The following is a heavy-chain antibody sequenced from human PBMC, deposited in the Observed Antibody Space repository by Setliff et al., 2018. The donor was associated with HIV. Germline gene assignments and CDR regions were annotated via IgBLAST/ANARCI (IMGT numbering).Heavy chain of an antibody. CDR2: INHSGST. CDR1: GGSFSGYY. CDR3: AHIAARPVRYYYGMDV. Sequence: SETLSLTCAVYGGSFSGYYWSWIRQPPGKGLEWIGEINHSGSTNYNPSLKSRVTISVDTSKNQFSLKLSSVTAADTAVYYCAHIAARPVRYYYGMDVWGQGTTVTVS. D-gene: IGHD6-6*01. J-gene: IGHJ6*02. V-gene: IGHV4-34*01.